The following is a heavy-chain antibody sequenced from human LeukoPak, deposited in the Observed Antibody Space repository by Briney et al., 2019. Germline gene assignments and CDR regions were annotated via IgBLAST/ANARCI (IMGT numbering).Heavy chain of an antibody. J-gene: IGHJ4*02. CDR3: ARTRNRWYYFDY. V-gene: IGHV3-74*01. D-gene: IGHD1-14*01. CDR1: GFTFSSYW. Sequence: AGGSLRLSCAASGFTFSSYWMHWVRQAPGKGLVWVSRINTDGSSRSYADSVKGRFTISRDNAKNSLYLQMNSLRAEDTAVYYCARTRNRWYYFDYWGQGTLVTVSS. CDR2: INTDGSSR.